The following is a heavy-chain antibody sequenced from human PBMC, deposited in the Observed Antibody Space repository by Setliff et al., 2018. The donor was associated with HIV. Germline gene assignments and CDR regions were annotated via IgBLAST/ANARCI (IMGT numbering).Heavy chain of an antibody. CDR3: TSSFRIFYYDSRTYSKWFDP. D-gene: IGHD3-22*01. CDR2: INIYSGNT. J-gene: IGHJ5*02. V-gene: IGHV1-8*02. Sequence: ASVKVSCKASGYSFTTSGVSWVRQAPGQGLEWMGWINIYSGNTNYAQKFQGRVTMTRNTSISTAYMELSSLSSDDTAVYYCTSSFRIFYYDSRTYSKWFDPWGQGTLVTVSS. CDR1: GYSFTTSG.